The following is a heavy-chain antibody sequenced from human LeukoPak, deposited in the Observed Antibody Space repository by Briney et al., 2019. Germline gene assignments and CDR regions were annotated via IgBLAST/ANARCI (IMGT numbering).Heavy chain of an antibody. D-gene: IGHD2-2*02. V-gene: IGHV3-74*01. CDR1: GFTFSSTW. CDR2: IHSDGSTT. CDR3: AKGDLPLLYGGAFDS. Sequence: GGSLRLSCAASGFTFSSTWMHWFRQVPGKGPVWVSRIHSDGSTTIYADSVKGRFTISRDNARNTLYLQMNSLRAEDTAVYYCAKGDLPLLYGGAFDSWGQGILVTVSS. J-gene: IGHJ4*02.